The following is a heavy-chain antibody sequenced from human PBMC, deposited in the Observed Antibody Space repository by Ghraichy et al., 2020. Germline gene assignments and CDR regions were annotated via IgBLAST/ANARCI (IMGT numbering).Heavy chain of an antibody. J-gene: IGHJ6*02. CDR2: ISHDGNFK. Sequence: GGSLRLSCAASGFTFSTYSMHWVRQAPGKGPEWVAVISHDGNFKYYADSVKGRFTISRDNSKNTLYLQMNSLRAEDTALYYCARDIKSSYCSYYYYAMDVWGQGTTVTVSS. CDR3: ARDIKSSYCSYYYYAMDV. V-gene: IGHV3-30-3*01. D-gene: IGHD2-15*01. CDR1: GFTFSTYS.